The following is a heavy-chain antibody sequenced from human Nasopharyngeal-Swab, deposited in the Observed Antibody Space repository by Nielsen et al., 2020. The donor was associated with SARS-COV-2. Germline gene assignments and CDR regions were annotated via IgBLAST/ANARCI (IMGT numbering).Heavy chain of an antibody. CDR3: ARGSGYYTYYYIDV. Sequence: WVRQAPGQRLEWMGWINAGNGNTKYSQKFQGRVTITRDTSASTAYMELNSLRSEDTAVYYCARGSGYYTYYYIDVWGKGTTVTVSS. D-gene: IGHD3-3*01. J-gene: IGHJ6*03. V-gene: IGHV1-3*01. CDR2: INAGNGNT.